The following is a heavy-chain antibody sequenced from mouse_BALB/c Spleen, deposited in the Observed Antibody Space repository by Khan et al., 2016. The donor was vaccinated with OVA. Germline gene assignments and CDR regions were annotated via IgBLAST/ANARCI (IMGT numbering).Heavy chain of an antibody. CDR2: INTYTGEP. CDR1: GYTFTNYG. CDR3: ARPPYFSYVMVY. D-gene: IGHD2-10*01. J-gene: IGHJ4*01. Sequence: VQLKQSGPELKKPGETVKISCKASGYTFTNYGMNWVKQAPGKGLKWMGWINTYTGEPTYADDFKGRFAFSLKTSASTAYLQINNLKNEDTATYFCARPPYFSYVMVYWGQGTSVTVSS. V-gene: IGHV9-3-1*01.